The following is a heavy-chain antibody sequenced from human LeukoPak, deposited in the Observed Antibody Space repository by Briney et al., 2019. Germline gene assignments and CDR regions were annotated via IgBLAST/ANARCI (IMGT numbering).Heavy chain of an antibody. CDR3: ARERNYYDSSGYYSTY. Sequence: GRSLRLSCAASGFTFSDYYMSWIRQAPGKGLEWVSYISSSGSTIYYADSVKGRFTISRDNAKNSLYLQMNSLRAEDTAVYYCARERNYYDSSGYYSTYWGQGTLVTVSS. CDR1: GFTFSDYY. D-gene: IGHD3-22*01. V-gene: IGHV3-11*01. J-gene: IGHJ4*02. CDR2: ISSSGSTI.